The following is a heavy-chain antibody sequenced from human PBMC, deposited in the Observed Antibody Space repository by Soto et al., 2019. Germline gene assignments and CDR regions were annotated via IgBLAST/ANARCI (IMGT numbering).Heavy chain of an antibody. Sequence: QLQLQESGPGSVKPSETLSLTCTVSGGSISSSFYYWGWVHQPPGKGLEWIGTISYRGNTYYNPSLKSRVTMSVDTSKNQFTLKLSSVTAADTAVYYCARRPQTSYYFDYWGQGTLVTVPS. V-gene: IGHV4-39*01. CDR3: ARRPQTSYYFDY. J-gene: IGHJ4*02. CDR2: ISYRGNT. CDR1: GGSISSSFYY.